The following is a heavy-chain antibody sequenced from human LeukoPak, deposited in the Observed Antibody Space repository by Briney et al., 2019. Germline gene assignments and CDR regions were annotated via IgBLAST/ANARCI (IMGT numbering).Heavy chain of an antibody. Sequence: ASVKVSCKASGYTFTSYGISWVRQAPGQGLEWMGWISAYNGNTNYAQKLQGRVTMTTDTSTSTAYMELRSLRSDDTAVYYCARDFYYYDSSGYYHDYWGQGTLVTVSS. CDR1: GYTFTSYG. CDR3: ARDFYYYDSSGYYHDY. CDR2: ISAYNGNT. J-gene: IGHJ4*02. V-gene: IGHV1-18*01. D-gene: IGHD3-22*01.